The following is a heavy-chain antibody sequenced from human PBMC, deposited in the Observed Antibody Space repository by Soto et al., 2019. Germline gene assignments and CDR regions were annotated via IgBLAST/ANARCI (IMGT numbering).Heavy chain of an antibody. J-gene: IGHJ5*02. CDR1: GYTFTSYY. CDR3: ARVYPSDTRYGYVGNNWFDP. D-gene: IGHD5-18*01. V-gene: IGHV1-46*03. CDR2: INPSGGST. Sequence: QVQLVQSGAEVKKPGASVKVSCKASGYTFTSYYMHWVRQAPGQGLEWMGIINPSGGSTSSAQKFQGRVTMTRETSTSTVYMELSSLRSEDTAVYYCARVYPSDTRYGYVGNNWFDPWGQGTLVTVSS.